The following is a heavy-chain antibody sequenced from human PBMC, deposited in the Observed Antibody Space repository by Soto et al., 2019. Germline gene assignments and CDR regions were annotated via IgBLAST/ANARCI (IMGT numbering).Heavy chain of an antibody. Sequence: EVDLGESGGGFVRPGGSLRLSCQASGFNFSLYEMHWVRKAPGKGLEWVSYISSSGRTTYYADFAEGRFTISRDNATDSLYLHLNSRLGGDTAVYYCAQYGTRGDWWGLGTQVTVSS. V-gene: IGHV3-48*03. D-gene: IGHD3-10*01. CDR1: GFNFSLYE. J-gene: IGHJ5*01. CDR3: AQYGTRGDW. CDR2: ISSSGRTT.